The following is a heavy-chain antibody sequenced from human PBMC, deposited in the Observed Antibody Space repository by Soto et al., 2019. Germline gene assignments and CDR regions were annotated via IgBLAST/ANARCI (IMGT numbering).Heavy chain of an antibody. CDR3: AKESGGYYDSSGYADY. V-gene: IGHV3-30*18. D-gene: IGHD3-22*01. J-gene: IGHJ4*02. CDR2: ISYDGSNK. CDR1: GFTFSSYG. Sequence: QVQLVESGGGVVQPGRSLRLSCAASGFTFSSYGMHWVRQAPGKGLEWVAVISYDGSNKYYADSVKGRFNISRDNSKNTLYLQMNSLRAEDTAVYYCAKESGGYYDSSGYADYWGQGTLVTVSS.